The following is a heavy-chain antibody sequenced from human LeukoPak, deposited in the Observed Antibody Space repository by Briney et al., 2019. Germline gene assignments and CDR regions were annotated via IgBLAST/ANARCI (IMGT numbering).Heavy chain of an antibody. J-gene: IGHJ4*02. V-gene: IGHV1-69*04. CDR2: IIPIIGME. CDR1: GGTFSSYA. Sequence: SVKVSCKASGGTFSSYAISWVRQAPGQGPEWMGRIIPIIGMEDYAQKFQGRVTITADKSTSTAYMELSSLRSEDTAVYYCAVLGGYNYASEYFDSWGQGTLVTVSS. D-gene: IGHD5-18*01. CDR3: AVLGGYNYASEYFDS.